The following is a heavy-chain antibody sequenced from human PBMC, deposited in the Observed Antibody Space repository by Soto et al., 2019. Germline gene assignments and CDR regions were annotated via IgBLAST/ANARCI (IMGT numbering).Heavy chain of an antibody. CDR3: ARCVDSSSGYYYYYGMDV. V-gene: IGHV1-18*04. CDR1: GYTFTSYG. D-gene: IGHD6-6*01. Sequence: ASVKVSCKASGYTFTSYGISWVRQAPGQGLEWMGWISAYNGNTNYAQKLQGRVTMTTDTSTSTAYMELRSLRSDDTAVYYCARCVDSSSGYYYYYGMDVWGQGTTVTVS. J-gene: IGHJ6*02. CDR2: ISAYNGNT.